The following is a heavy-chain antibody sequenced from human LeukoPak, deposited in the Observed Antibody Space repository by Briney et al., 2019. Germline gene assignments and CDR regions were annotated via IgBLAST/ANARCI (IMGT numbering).Heavy chain of an antibody. CDR3: TRDPPTRY. CDR1: GFTFGDYT. V-gene: IGHV3-49*03. D-gene: IGHD1-26*01. CDR2: IRNKADGGTP. J-gene: IGHJ4*02. Sequence: GGPLTLPCTASGFTFGDYTITWIRQAPGKGLEWVGFIRNKADGGTPEYAASVKGRFTISRDDSKSIAYLQLNSLKTDDTAVYYCTRDPPTRYWGQGTLVSVSS.